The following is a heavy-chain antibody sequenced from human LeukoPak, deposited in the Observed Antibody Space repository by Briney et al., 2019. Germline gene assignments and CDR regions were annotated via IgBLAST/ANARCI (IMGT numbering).Heavy chain of an antibody. V-gene: IGHV4-30-4*01. J-gene: IGHJ5*02. CDR1: GGSLSSGDYY. CDR3: ARDSSSWFWFGP. CDR2: IYYSGST. D-gene: IGHD6-13*01. Sequence: SQTLSLTCTVSGGSLSSGDYYWSWIRQPPGKGLEWIGSIYYSGSTYYNPSLKSRVTISVDTSKNQFSLKLSSVTAADTAVYYCARDSSSWFWFGPWGQGTLVTVSS.